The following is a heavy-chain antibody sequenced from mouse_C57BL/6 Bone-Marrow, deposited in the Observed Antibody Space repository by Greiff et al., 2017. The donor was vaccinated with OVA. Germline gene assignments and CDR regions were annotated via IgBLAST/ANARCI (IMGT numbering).Heavy chain of an antibody. V-gene: IGHV1-50*01. CDR3: ARGSSFFDY. CDR1: GYTFTSYW. CDR2: IIPSVSYT. J-gene: IGHJ2*01. Sequence: QVQLQQPGAELVKPGASVKLSCKASGYTFTSYWMQWVKQRPGRGLEWIGEIIPSVSYTNCNQKFKGKATLTVDTSSSTAYMQLSSLTSEDSAVYYCARGSSFFDYWGQGTTLTVSS. D-gene: IGHD1-1*01.